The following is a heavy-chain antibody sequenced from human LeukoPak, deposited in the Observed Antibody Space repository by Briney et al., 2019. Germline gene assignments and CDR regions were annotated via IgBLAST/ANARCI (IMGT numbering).Heavy chain of an antibody. J-gene: IGHJ4*02. CDR2: INPSGGST. CDR1: GGTFSNYA. V-gene: IGHV1-46*01. Sequence: GASVKVSCKASGGTFSNYAISWVRQAPGQGLEWMGIINPSGGSTSYAQKFQGRVTMTRDTSTSTVYMELSSLRSEDTAVYYCARNRNIRGPREAFDYWGQGTLVTVSS. D-gene: IGHD2/OR15-2a*01. CDR3: ARNRNIRGPREAFDY.